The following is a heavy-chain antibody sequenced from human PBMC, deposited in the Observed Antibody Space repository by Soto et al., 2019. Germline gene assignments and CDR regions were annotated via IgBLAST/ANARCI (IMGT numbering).Heavy chain of an antibody. CDR2: ISGSGGST. D-gene: IGHD3-3*01. Sequence: EVQLLESGGGLVQPGGSLRLSCAASGFTFSSYAMSWVRQAPGKGLEWVSAISGSGGSTYYADSVKGRFTISRDNSKNTLDLQMNSLRAEEMALYYCPTGRGTIFGVITNHMDVWGTGATVTVSS. V-gene: IGHV3-23*01. CDR1: GFTFSSYA. J-gene: IGHJ6*03. CDR3: PTGRGTIFGVITNHMDV.